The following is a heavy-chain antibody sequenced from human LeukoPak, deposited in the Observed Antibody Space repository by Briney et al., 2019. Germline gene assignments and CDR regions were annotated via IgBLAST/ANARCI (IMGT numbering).Heavy chain of an antibody. V-gene: IGHV4-39*01. J-gene: IGHJ4*02. D-gene: IGHD1-7*01. Sequence: PSETLPLTCTVSGGSISRSNYWWDWIRPPPGMGLEWIGSIHYGGTTYYNPSLKSRVSISVDTSKMQFSLKLNSVTAADTAVYYCASRAMGTKSIDYWGQGTLVTVSS. CDR1: GGSISRSNYW. CDR3: ASRAMGTKSIDY. CDR2: IHYGGTT.